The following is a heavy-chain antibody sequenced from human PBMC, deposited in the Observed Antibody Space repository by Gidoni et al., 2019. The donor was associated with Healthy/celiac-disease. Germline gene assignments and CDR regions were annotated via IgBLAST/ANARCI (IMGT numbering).Heavy chain of an antibody. CDR2: ISWNSGSI. J-gene: IGHJ4*02. V-gene: IGHV3-9*01. CDR1: GFPFDDYA. CDR3: AKVEAEYSSNYYFDY. Sequence: EVQLVESGGGLVQPGRSLRLSCAASGFPFDDYAMHWVRQAPGKGLEWVSGISWNSGSIGYADSVKGRFTISRDNAKNSLYLQMNSLRAEDTALYYCAKVEAEYSSNYYFDYWGQGTLVTVSS. D-gene: IGHD6-6*01.